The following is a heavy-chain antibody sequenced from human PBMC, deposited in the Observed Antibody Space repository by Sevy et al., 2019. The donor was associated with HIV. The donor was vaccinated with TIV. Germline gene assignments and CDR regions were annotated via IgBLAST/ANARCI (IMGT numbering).Heavy chain of an antibody. D-gene: IGHD6-25*01. CDR3: ARAAAEYYYGMDV. J-gene: IGHJ6*02. CDR1: GVSISGYY. Sequence: SETLSLTCTVSGVSISGYYWSWSRQSPGKGLEWIGYIYYSGMTNYNPTLKSRVTISDDTSKNQFSLKLNSVTAADTAVYYCARAAAEYYYGMDVWGQGTKVTVSS. CDR2: IYYSGMT. V-gene: IGHV4-59*01.